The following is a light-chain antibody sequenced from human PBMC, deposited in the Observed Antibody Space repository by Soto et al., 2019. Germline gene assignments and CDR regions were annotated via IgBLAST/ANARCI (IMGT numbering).Light chain of an antibody. Sequence: QSVLTQPASVSGSPGQSITISCTGSSSDVGGYNYVSWYQQHPGKAPNLMIYEVNNRPSGVSDRFSGSKSGNTASLTISGLQTEDEADYYCSSYRGTSTLLFGGGTQLTVL. CDR1: SSDVGGYNY. CDR2: EVN. J-gene: IGLJ2*01. V-gene: IGLV2-14*01. CDR3: SSYRGTSTLL.